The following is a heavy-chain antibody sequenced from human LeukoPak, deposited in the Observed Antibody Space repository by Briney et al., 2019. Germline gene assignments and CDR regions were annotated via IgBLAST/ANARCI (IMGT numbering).Heavy chain of an antibody. D-gene: IGHD1-26*01. V-gene: IGHV4-39*01. CDR1: GGSGGSISDSRYQ. CDR2: IYYTGDT. Sequence: SETLSLACTVSGGSGGSISDSRYQWSWIRQPAGKGLEWIGSIYYTGDTYYNPSLKSRVTISVDTSKNQFSLKLSSVTAADTAVYYCARLSGSYFDYWGQGTLVTVSS. J-gene: IGHJ4*02. CDR3: ARLSGSYFDY.